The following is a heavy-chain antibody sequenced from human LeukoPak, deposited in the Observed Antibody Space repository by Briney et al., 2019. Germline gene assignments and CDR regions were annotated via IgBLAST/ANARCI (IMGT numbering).Heavy chain of an antibody. V-gene: IGHV4-39*07. CDR2: IYNSGST. Sequence: PSETLSLTCSVSDGSMSGCSFFWGFWVWIRQSPGRGLEWLGSIYNSGSTYYNPSLKSRVTISVDTSNNQFSLNLSSVTVADTAVYFCARDVGRGNWNYDSYMDVWGKGTTVTVSS. D-gene: IGHD1-20*01. J-gene: IGHJ6*03. CDR1: DGSMSGCSFF. CDR3: ARDVGRGNWNYDSYMDV.